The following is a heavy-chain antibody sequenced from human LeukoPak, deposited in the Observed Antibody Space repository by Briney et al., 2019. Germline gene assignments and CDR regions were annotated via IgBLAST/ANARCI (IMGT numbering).Heavy chain of an antibody. CDR2: VNPNSGDT. Sequence: ASVKVSCKTSGYSFNIYEINWVRQATGEGLEWMGWVNPNSGDTDYAQKFQGRLTMTRNTSISTAYMELSGLRLEDTAVYYCSRGPRFDPWGQGTQVTVSS. CDR3: SRGPRFDP. CDR1: GYSFNIYE. V-gene: IGHV1-8*01. J-gene: IGHJ5*02.